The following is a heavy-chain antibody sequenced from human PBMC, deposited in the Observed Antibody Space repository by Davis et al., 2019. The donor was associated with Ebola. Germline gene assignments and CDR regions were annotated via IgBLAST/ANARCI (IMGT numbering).Heavy chain of an antibody. J-gene: IGHJ4*02. Sequence: SETLSLTCTVSGGSISSHYWSWIRQSPGKGLEWIGYMYYSGSTNYTPSLKSRVTISVDKSKNQFSLKLSSVTAADTAVYYCALRGVGSSWSSLGYWGQGTLVTVSS. CDR2: MYYSGST. CDR1: GGSISSHY. V-gene: IGHV4-59*11. D-gene: IGHD6-13*01. CDR3: ALRGVGSSWSSLGY.